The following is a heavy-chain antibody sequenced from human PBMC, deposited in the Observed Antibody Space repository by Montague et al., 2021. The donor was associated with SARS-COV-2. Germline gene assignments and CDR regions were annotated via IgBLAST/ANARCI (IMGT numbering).Heavy chain of an antibody. CDR3: ARRRLREDYFDF. CDR1: GDSVSSSDHY. D-gene: IGHD4-17*01. Sequence: SETLSLTCTVSGDSVSSSDHYWGWIRQPPGKGLEWLGIVYYSGYTYYNPSVMGRVTISIDASKNQFSLKLNSLTATDTAIYHCARRRLREDYFDFWGQGTLLTVSS. V-gene: IGHV4-39*01. J-gene: IGHJ4*02. CDR2: VYYSGYT.